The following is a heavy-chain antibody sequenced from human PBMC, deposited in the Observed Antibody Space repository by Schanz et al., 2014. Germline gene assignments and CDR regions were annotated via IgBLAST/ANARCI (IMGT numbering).Heavy chain of an antibody. CDR1: GFTLSSYA. V-gene: IGHV3-30-3*01. J-gene: IGHJ6*02. CDR3: ATEEGCGIAGAGARRFDYGMDV. CDR2: ISYDGSNK. Sequence: QVQLVESGGGVVQPGRSLRLSCAAYGFTLSSYAMHWVRQAPGKGLEWVAVISYDGSNKYYADSEKGRFTISRDNSRNAMDLQKNSLKTEDTSVYSCATEEGCGIAGAGARRFDYGMDVWGQGTTVTVSS. D-gene: IGHD6-13*01.